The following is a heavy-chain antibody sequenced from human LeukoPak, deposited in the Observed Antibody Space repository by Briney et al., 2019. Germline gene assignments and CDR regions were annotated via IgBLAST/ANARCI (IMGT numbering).Heavy chain of an antibody. CDR2: IGSVVDKT. CDR3: AKGTVRFLEWSQRGYFDY. Sequence: PGGSLRLSWAASGFTFSNYGMNWVRQAPGKGLGWVSSIGSVVDKTYHAGSVKGRFTISRDNSKNTLYLQLNGLRAEDTAVYYCAKGTVRFLEWSQRGYFDYWGQGILVTVSS. D-gene: IGHD3-3*01. V-gene: IGHV3-23*01. CDR1: GFTFSNYG. J-gene: IGHJ4*02.